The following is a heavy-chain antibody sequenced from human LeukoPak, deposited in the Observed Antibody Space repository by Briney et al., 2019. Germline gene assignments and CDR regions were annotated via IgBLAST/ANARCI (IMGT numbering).Heavy chain of an antibody. CDR3: AGESGTPFDP. V-gene: IGHV4-4*07. D-gene: IGHD1-1*01. CDR2: ICTSGST. J-gene: IGHJ5*02. CDR1: GASIHSYC. Sequence: SETLSLTCTVSGASIHSYCWSCVRQPAGKGLEWIGRICTSGSTNYNPSLKSRVTMSVDTSKNQFSLKVSSVTAADTAVYYCAGESGTPFDPWGQGTLVTVTS.